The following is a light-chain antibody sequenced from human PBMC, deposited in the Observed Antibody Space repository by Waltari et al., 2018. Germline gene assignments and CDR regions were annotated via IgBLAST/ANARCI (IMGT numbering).Light chain of an antibody. V-gene: IGKV1-39*01. CDR2: KAS. CDR1: VNVNNF. CDR3: HQNFRTPYS. J-gene: IGKJ2*03. Sequence: DIQMTQSPSSLSASVGDRVTITCRASVNVNNFLNWYQQKPGKAPKLLIYKASTLQSGVPSTFSGTVSGTDFTLPINTMQSEDFATYSCHQNFRTPYSFGQRTKVEIK.